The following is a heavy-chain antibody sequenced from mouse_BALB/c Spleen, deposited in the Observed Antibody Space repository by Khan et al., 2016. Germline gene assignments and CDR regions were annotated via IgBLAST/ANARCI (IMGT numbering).Heavy chain of an antibody. D-gene: IGHD1-2*01. CDR3: ARSYYGYGFAY. V-gene: IGHV1-54*01. CDR1: GYAFTNYL. Sequence: QVQLQQSGAELVRPGTSVKVSCKASGYAFTNYLIEWIKQRPGQGLEWIGVINPGSGGTNYNEKFKDMATLTADKYSSTAYMQLSSLTSDDAAVYFCARSYYGYGFAYWGQGTLVTVSA. CDR2: INPGSGGT. J-gene: IGHJ3*01.